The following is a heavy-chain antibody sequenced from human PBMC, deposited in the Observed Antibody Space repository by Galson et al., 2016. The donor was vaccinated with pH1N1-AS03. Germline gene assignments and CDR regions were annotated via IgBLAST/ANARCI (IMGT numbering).Heavy chain of an antibody. D-gene: IGHD6-19*01. Sequence: SLRLSCAASGFPFSGYSMNWVRQAPGKGLEWVSFISTTSSSIYYADSVKARFTISRDNAKNSLFLQMNSLRDEDTAVYYCARDGPPQGISVAGSFDFRGQGTLVTVSS. CDR3: ARDGPPQGISVAGSFDF. CDR1: GFPFSGYS. J-gene: IGHJ4*02. V-gene: IGHV3-21*01. CDR2: ISTTSSSI.